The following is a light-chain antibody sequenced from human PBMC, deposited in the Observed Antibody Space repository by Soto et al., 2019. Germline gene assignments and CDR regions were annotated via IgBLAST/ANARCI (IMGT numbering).Light chain of an antibody. J-gene: IGKJ1*01. CDR1: QSVSSY. Sequence: EIVLTQSPATLSLSPGERATLSCRASQSVSSYLAWYQQKPGQAPRLLISDASNRATGIPARFSGSGSGTDFPLTISSLEPEDFAVYYCQHRSHWPPAFGQGTKVEVK. CDR2: DAS. CDR3: QHRSHWPPA. V-gene: IGKV3-11*01.